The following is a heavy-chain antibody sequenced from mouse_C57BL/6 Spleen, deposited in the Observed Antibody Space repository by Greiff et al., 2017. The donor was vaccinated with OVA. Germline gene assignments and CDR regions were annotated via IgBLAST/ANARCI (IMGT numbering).Heavy chain of an antibody. Sequence: QVQLQQSGPGLVAPSQSLSITCTVSGFSLTSYGVHWVRQPPGKGLEWLVVIWSDGSTTYNSALKSKLSISKDNSKSQVFLKMNSLQTDDTAMYYCARHGSRMVTAPMDYWGQGTSVTVSS. CDR2: IWSDGST. CDR1: GFSLTSYG. CDR3: ARHGSRMVTAPMDY. J-gene: IGHJ4*01. V-gene: IGHV2-6-1*01. D-gene: IGHD2-2*01.